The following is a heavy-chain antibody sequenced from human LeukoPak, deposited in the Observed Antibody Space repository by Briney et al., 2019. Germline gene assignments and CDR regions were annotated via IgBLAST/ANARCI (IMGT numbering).Heavy chain of an antibody. CDR2: ISPSGAST. CDR3: ARGSSRSPRDAFDI. Sequence: ASVKVSCKASGYTFTSYYMHGVRQAPGQGLERMGIISPSGASTTYAQNFQGRVTMTRDMSTSTVYMELSSLKSEDTAVYYCARGSSRSPRDAFDIWGQGTMVTVSS. J-gene: IGHJ3*02. V-gene: IGHV1-46*01. CDR1: GYTFTSYY.